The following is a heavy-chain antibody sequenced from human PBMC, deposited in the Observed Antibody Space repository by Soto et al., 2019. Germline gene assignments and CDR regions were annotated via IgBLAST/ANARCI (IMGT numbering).Heavy chain of an antibody. Sequence: QVQLQESGPGLVKPSETLSLTCTVSGGSISSYYWSWIRQPPGKGLEWIGYIYYSGSTNYNPSLKSRVTISVDPSKNQSSLKLSSVTAADTAVYYCARGGYSYGYYYGMDVWGQGTTVTVSS. J-gene: IGHJ6*02. V-gene: IGHV4-59*01. D-gene: IGHD5-18*01. CDR2: IYYSGST. CDR3: ARGGYSYGYYYGMDV. CDR1: GGSISSYY.